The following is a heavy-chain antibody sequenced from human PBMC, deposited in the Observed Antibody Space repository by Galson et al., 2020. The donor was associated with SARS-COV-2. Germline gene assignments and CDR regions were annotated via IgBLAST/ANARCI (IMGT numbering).Heavy chain of an antibody. CDR1: GFTFSSYA. J-gene: IGHJ2*01. Sequence: QLGESLKISCAASGFTFSSYAMHWVRQAPGKGLEWVAVISYDGSNKYYADSVKGRFTISRDNSKNTLYLQMNSLRAEDTAVYYCARDSMVYSSGWFDWYFDLWGRGTLVTVSS. V-gene: IGHV3-30*04. CDR2: ISYDGSNK. D-gene: IGHD6-19*01. CDR3: ARDSMVYSSGWFDWYFDL.